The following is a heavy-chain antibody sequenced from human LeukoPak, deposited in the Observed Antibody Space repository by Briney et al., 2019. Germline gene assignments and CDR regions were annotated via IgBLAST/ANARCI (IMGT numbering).Heavy chain of an antibody. Sequence: VASVKVSCKTSGYTFTDYYIYWVRQAPGQGLEWMGWISPDSGCTNYAQKVQGRFTMTRDTAISTAYMELNRLRSDDTAVYYCASEGNNNWSDYWGQGTLVTVSS. D-gene: IGHD1-1*01. V-gene: IGHV1-2*02. CDR2: ISPDSGCT. J-gene: IGHJ4*02. CDR1: GYTFTDYY. CDR3: ASEGNNNWSDY.